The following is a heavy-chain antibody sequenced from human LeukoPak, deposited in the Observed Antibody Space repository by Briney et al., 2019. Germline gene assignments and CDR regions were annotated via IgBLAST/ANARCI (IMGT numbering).Heavy chain of an antibody. Sequence: GRSLRLSCAASGFTFSSYAMHWVRQAPGKGLEWVAVISYDGSNKYYADSVKGRFTISRDNSKNTLYQQMNSLRAEDTAVYYCARRRMVRGVIHWFDPWGQGTLVTVSS. V-gene: IGHV3-30*04. CDR1: GFTFSSYA. CDR3: ARRRMVRGVIHWFDP. D-gene: IGHD3-10*01. CDR2: ISYDGSNK. J-gene: IGHJ5*02.